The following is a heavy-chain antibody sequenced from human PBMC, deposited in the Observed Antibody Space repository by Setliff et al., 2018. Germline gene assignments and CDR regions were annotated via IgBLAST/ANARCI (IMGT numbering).Heavy chain of an antibody. CDR2: ISAYNGHT. D-gene: IGHD1-1*01. J-gene: IGHJ4*02. Sequence: ASVKVSCKASGYNFAESIVSWVRQAPGQGLEWMGWISAYNGHTYSAQKFQARVTLTTDTSTNMAYMELRGLRSDDTAIYYCARDSQLGFYYFDSWGRGTLVTVSS. V-gene: IGHV1-18*01. CDR3: ARDSQLGFYYFDS. CDR1: GYNFAESI.